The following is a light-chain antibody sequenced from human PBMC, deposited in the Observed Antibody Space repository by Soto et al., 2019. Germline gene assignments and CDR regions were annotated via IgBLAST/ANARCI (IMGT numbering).Light chain of an antibody. J-gene: IGKJ3*01. CDR3: MQSLRARGT. Sequence: DIVMTQSPLSLPVTPREPASISCRSSQSLLHSNGYNYLDWYLQKPGQSPQLLIYLGSNRASGVRDRLSRSRSGADYSRKFSRVEAGDVRFYYCMQSLRARGTFGPETKVDIK. CDR1: QSLLHSNGYNY. CDR2: LGS. V-gene: IGKV2-28*01.